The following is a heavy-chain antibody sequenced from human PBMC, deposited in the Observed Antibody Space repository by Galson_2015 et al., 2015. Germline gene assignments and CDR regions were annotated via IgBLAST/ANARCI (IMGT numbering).Heavy chain of an antibody. Sequence: TLSLTCTVSGGSISSGSYYWSWIRQPAGKRLEWIGRIYTSGSTNYNPSLKSRVTISVDTSKNQFSLKLSSVTAADTTVYYCARGMWFGEFYFDYWGQGTLVTVSS. D-gene: IGHD3-10*01. CDR1: GGSISSGSYY. CDR3: ARGMWFGEFYFDY. CDR2: IYTSGST. V-gene: IGHV4-61*02. J-gene: IGHJ4*02.